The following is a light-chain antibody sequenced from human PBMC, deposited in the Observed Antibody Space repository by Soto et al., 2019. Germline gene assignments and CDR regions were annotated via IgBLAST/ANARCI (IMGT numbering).Light chain of an antibody. J-gene: IGKJ1*01. Sequence: DVVMTQSPLSLPVTLGQPASISCRSSQSLVYSDGNTYLSWFQQRPGQSPRRLIYKVSTRDSGVPDRFSGSGSGTDFTLKISRVEAEDVGVYYCMQGTHWPPTFGQGTKVEI. CDR2: KVS. CDR3: MQGTHWPPT. V-gene: IGKV2-30*01. CDR1: QSLVYSDGNTY.